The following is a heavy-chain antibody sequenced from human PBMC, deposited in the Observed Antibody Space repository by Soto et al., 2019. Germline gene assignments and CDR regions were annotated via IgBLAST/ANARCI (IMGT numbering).Heavy chain of an antibody. J-gene: IGHJ5*02. CDR2: IYHSGST. CDR1: GYSISSGYY. Sequence: SETVSLTCAVSGYSISSGYYWGWIRQPPGKGLEWIGSIYHSGSTYYNPSLKSRVTISVDTSKNQFSLKLSSVTAADTAVYYCARAYYDFWSGYSPGDWFDPWGQGTLVTVSS. CDR3: ARAYYDFWSGYSPGDWFDP. D-gene: IGHD3-3*01. V-gene: IGHV4-38-2*01.